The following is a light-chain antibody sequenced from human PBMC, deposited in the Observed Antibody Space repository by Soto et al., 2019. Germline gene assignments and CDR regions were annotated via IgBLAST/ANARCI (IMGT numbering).Light chain of an antibody. V-gene: IGKV3-11*01. J-gene: IGKJ4*01. CDR2: DAS. CDR3: QQRSSWPLT. Sequence: EIVLTQSPATLSLSPGERATLSCRASQSVSSSLAWYQQKPGQTPRLLIYDASNRATGFPARFSGSGSGTDFTLTVSSLEPEDFAVYYCQQRSSWPLTFGGGTKVEIK. CDR1: QSVSSS.